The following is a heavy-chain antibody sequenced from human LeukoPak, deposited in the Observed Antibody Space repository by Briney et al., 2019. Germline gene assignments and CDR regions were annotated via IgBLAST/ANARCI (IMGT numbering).Heavy chain of an antibody. CDR1: GGTFSSYA. D-gene: IGHD5-12*01. V-gene: IGHV1-69*05. Sequence: GSSVKVSCKASGGTFSSYAISWVRQAPGQGLEWMGGIIPIFGTANYAQKFQGRVTITTDESTSTAYMELSSLRSEDTAVYYCASHPFSGYDGDHWGQGTLVTVSS. CDR3: ASHPFSGYDGDH. CDR2: IIPIFGTA. J-gene: IGHJ4*02.